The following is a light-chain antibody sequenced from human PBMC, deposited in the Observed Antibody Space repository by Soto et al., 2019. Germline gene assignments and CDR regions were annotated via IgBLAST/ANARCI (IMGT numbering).Light chain of an antibody. CDR3: GSWDSRLSAYV. V-gene: IGLV1-51*01. Sequence: QSALTQPPSVSAAPGQKVTISCSGSSSNIGGNSVSWYQQLPGTAPKLLIYDDNKRPSGIPDRFSGSKSGTSATLGITGFQTGDEADYYCGSWDSRLSAYVFGTGTKVIVL. CDR1: SSNIGGNS. CDR2: DDN. J-gene: IGLJ1*01.